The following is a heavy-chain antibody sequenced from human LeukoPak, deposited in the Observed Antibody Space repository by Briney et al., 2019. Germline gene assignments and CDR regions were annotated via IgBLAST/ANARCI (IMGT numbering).Heavy chain of an antibody. CDR3: VRESAVAGTFDY. V-gene: IGHV4-59*01. J-gene: IGHJ4*02. CDR1: GGSISSYY. D-gene: IGHD6-19*01. Sequence: SETLSLTCTVSGGSISSYYWSWIRQPPGKGLEWIGYIYYSGSTNYNPSLKSRVTISVDTSKNQFSLKLSSVTAADTAVYYCVRESAVAGTFDYWGQGTLVTVSS. CDR2: IYYSGST.